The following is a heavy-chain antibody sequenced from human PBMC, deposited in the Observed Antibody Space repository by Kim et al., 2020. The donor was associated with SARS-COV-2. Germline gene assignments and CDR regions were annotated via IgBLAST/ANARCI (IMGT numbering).Heavy chain of an antibody. CDR1: GYTFSSYG. J-gene: IGHJ4*02. CDR3: ARVAFGEIWAFFDY. V-gene: IGHV1-18*01. CDR2: ISAYNGNT. Sequence: ASVKVSCKASGYTFSSYGFTWVRQAPGQGLEWMGWISAYNGNTNYAQKLQGRVTLTIDTSTSTAYMELRSLRSDDTAVYFCARVAFGEIWAFFDYWGQGT. D-gene: IGHD3-10*01.